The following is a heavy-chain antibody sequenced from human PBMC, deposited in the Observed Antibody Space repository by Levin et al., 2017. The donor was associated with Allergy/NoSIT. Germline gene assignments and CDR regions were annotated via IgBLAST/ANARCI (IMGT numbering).Heavy chain of an antibody. CDR1: GGSISSGGYY. CDR2: IYYSGST. Sequence: SETLSLTCTVSGGSISSGGYYWSWIRQHPGKGLEWIGYIYYSGSTYYNPSLKSRVTISVDTSKNQFSLKLSSVTAADTAVYYCARTRSGYLADYWGQGTLVTVSS. CDR3: ARTRSGYLADY. V-gene: IGHV4-31*03. D-gene: IGHD3-22*01. J-gene: IGHJ4*02.